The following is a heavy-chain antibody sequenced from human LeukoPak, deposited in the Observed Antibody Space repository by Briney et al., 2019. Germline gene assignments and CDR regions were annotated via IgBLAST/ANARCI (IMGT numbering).Heavy chain of an antibody. D-gene: IGHD3-10*01. CDR3: AKDTAYYYGSGSFYFDY. CDR2: ISGSGGST. CDR1: GFTFSSYA. J-gene: IGHJ4*02. V-gene: IGHV3-23*01. Sequence: SGGSLRLPCAASGFTFSSYAMSWVRQAPGKGLEWVSAISGSGGSTYYADSVKGRFTISRDNSKNTLYLQMSSLRAEDTAVYYCAKDTAYYYGSGSFYFDYWGQGTLVTVSS.